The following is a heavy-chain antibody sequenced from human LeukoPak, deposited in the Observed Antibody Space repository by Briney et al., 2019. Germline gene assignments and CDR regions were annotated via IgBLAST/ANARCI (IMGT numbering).Heavy chain of an antibody. Sequence: PGGSLRLSCAASGFTVSSNYMSWVRQAPGKGLEGVSLIYSGGSTYYADSVRGRFTISRDNSKNTLYLQMNSLRAEDTAVYYCARVGYYDSSGARDYYFDYWGQGTLVTVSS. V-gene: IGHV3-66*02. CDR1: GFTVSSNY. D-gene: IGHD3-22*01. CDR2: IYSGGST. CDR3: ARVGYYDSSGARDYYFDY. J-gene: IGHJ4*02.